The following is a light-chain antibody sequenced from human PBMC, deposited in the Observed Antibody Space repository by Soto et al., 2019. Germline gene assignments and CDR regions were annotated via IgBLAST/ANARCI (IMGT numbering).Light chain of an antibody. Sequence: EVVLTQSPATLSLSPGEGATLSCRASQSIGNYLAWYQQKPGQAPRLLIYATSNRATGIPARFSGSGCGTDFPLTISSLEPEDFAVYSCQPRSSWPFPFGPGTKVDI. V-gene: IGKV3-11*01. J-gene: IGKJ3*01. CDR1: QSIGNY. CDR2: ATS. CDR3: QPRSSWPFP.